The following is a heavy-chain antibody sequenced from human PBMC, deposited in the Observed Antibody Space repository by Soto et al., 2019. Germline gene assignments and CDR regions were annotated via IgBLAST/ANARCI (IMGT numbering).Heavy chain of an antibody. CDR2: IYHSGRT. CDR1: GGSISSNNW. J-gene: IGHJ1*01. CDR3: LYYFDSSGYYFQH. D-gene: IGHD3-22*01. V-gene: IGHV4-4*02. Sequence: SETLSLTCAVSGGSISSNNWWSWVRQPPGKGLEWIGEIYHSGRTNYNPSLKSRVTMSVDKLKNQFSLNLDSVTAADTAVYYCLYYFDSSGYYFQHWGQGTLVTVSS.